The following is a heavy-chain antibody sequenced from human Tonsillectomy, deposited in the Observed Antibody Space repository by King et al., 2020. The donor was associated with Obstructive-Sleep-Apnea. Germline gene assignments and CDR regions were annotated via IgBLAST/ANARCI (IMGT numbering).Heavy chain of an antibody. CDR2: INPDSGGT. Sequence: QLVQSGAEVKMPGASVKVSCKASGYSFTGYYMHWVRQAPGQGLEWMGWINPDSGGTNYEKRFQGRVTMTRDTSIDTAYMELRKLRSDDTAVYYCAREKAAQEAFDIWDQGTMVTVSS. D-gene: IGHD6-25*01. J-gene: IGHJ3*02. CDR1: GYSFTGYY. V-gene: IGHV1-2*02. CDR3: AREKAAQEAFDI.